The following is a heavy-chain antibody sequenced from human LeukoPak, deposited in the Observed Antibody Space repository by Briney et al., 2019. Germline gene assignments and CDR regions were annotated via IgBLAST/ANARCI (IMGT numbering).Heavy chain of an antibody. V-gene: IGHV4-30-4*01. CDR3: ARDEGGFEAFDI. J-gene: IGHJ3*02. CDR1: GGSISSGDCY. D-gene: IGHD1-26*01. CDR2: IYYSAST. Sequence: PSETLSLTCTVSGGSISSGDCYWSGIRQPPGKGLEWIGYIYYSASTYYNPSLKSRVTISVDTSKNQFSLKLSSVTAADMAVYYCARDEGGFEAFDIWGQGTMVTVSS.